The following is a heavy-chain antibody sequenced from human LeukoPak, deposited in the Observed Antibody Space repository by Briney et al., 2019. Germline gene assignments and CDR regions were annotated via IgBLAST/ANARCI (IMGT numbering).Heavy chain of an antibody. CDR1: GFTFSNAW. V-gene: IGHV3-15*01. CDR2: IKSKTDGGTT. Sequence: GGSLRLSCAASGFTFSNAWMSWVRQAPGKGLEWVGRIKSKTDGGTTDYAAPVKGRFTISRDDSKNTLYLQMNSLKTEDTALYYCARLYSGTSYRVTYWGQGTLVTVSS. J-gene: IGHJ4*02. CDR3: ARLYSGTSYRVTY. D-gene: IGHD1-26*01.